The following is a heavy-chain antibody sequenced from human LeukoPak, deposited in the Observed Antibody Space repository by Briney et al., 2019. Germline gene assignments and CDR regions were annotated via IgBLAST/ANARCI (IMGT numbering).Heavy chain of an antibody. V-gene: IGHV5-51*01. CDR2: IYPGDSDT. CDR1: GYSFTSYW. J-gene: IGHJ4*02. D-gene: IGHD2-2*03. Sequence: GESLKISCKGSGYSFTSYWIGWVRQMPGKGLEWMGIIYPGDSDTRYSPSFQGQVTISADKSISTAYPQWSSLKASDTAMYYCARQGFGYCSSTSCYGYWGQGTLVTVSS. CDR3: ARQGFGYCSSTSCYGY.